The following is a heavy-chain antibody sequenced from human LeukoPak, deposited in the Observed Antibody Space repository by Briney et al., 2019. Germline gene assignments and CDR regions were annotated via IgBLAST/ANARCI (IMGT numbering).Heavy chain of an antibody. J-gene: IGHJ4*02. V-gene: IGHV3-30*02. CDR2: IRYNGTNK. D-gene: IGHD3-10*02. CDR1: GFTFSNHG. CDR3: ARGTMFPYYFDY. Sequence: GGSLRLSCAASGFTFSNHGMHWVRQAPGKGLEWVAFIRYNGTNKYYADSVKGRFTISRDNSKNTLYLQMNSLRAEDAAVYYCARGTMFPYYFDYWGQGTLVTVSS.